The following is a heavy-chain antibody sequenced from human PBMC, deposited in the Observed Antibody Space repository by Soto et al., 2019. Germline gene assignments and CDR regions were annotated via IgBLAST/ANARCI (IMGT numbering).Heavy chain of an antibody. CDR3: AKSTCSGGSCHSGRFDP. V-gene: IGHV3-9*01. J-gene: IGHJ5*02. Sequence: GGSLRLSCAASGFTFDDYAMHWVRQAPGKGPEWVSGISWNSGDKGYADSVKGRFTISRDNAKNSLYLQMNSLRAEDTALYYCAKSTCSGGSCHSGRFDPWSQGTLVTVSS. CDR2: ISWNSGDK. D-gene: IGHD2-15*01. CDR1: GFTFDDYA.